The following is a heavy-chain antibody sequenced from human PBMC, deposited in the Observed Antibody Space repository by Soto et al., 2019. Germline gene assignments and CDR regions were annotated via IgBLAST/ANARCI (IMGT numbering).Heavy chain of an antibody. Sequence: QVQLVQSGAEVKKPGASVKVSCKTSGYTFTTYYMHWVRQAPGQGLEWMGIINPSVGSTTYAQRFQGRVTMTRDTSTSTVYMELSSLRSEDTAVYYCAIGTSFGVVLPDYWAQGTLVTVAS. CDR3: AIGTSFGVVLPDY. D-gene: IGHD3-3*01. J-gene: IGHJ4*02. CDR2: INPSVGST. CDR1: GYTFTTYY. V-gene: IGHV1-46*01.